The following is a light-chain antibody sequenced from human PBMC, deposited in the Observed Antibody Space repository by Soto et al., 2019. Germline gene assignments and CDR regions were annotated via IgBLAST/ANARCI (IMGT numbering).Light chain of an antibody. V-gene: IGLV2-14*01. J-gene: IGLJ2*01. CDR1: SSDVGGYNY. CDR3: SSYTGSTTLVV. CDR2: DVS. Sequence: QSALTQPASVSGSPGQSITISCTGTSSDVGGYNYVSWYQQHPGKAPKLLIYDVSNRPSGVSNRFSASRSGNTASLTISGLQAEDEAHYYCSSYTGSTTLVVFGGGTELTVL.